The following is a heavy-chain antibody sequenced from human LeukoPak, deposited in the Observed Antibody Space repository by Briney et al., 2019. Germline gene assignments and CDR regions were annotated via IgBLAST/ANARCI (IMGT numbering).Heavy chain of an antibody. J-gene: IGHJ3*02. D-gene: IGHD2-2*01. CDR3: TTYIVVVPAAMGDAFDI. V-gene: IGHV3-15*01. CDR1: GFTFSNAW. CDR2: IKSKTDGGTT. Sequence: AGGSLRLSCAASGFTFSNAWMSWVRQAPGKGLEWVGRIKSKTDGGTTDYAAPVKGRFTISRDDSKNTLYLQMNSLKTEDTAVYYCTTYIVVVPAAMGDAFDIWGQGTMVTVSS.